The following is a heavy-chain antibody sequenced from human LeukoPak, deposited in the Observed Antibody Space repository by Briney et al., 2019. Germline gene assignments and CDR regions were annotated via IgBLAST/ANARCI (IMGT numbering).Heavy chain of an antibody. D-gene: IGHD3-3*01. CDR3: ATALYDLWSGHFGY. V-gene: IGHV3-66*02. J-gene: IGHJ4*02. Sequence: GGSLRLSCAASGFTFSRNYMMWVRQAPGKGLECVSVISNDDKTNYAASVKRRFTISKDNSKNTVYLQMNNLRTEDTAVYYCATALYDLWSGHFGYWGQGTLVSVSS. CDR1: GFTFSRNY. CDR2: ISNDDKT.